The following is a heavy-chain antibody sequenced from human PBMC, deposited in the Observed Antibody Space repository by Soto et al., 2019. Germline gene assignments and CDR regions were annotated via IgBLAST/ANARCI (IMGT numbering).Heavy chain of an antibody. CDR1: GFTFSNYG. CDR2: ISYDGGHK. Sequence: GGSLRLSCAASGFTFSNYGMHWVRQAPGKGLEWVTVISYDGGHKYYADSVKGRFSISRDNPKNTLFLQMNNLRAEDTAVYYCAKVTGYCSSSSCREDYYYYYGMDVWGQGTTVTVSS. CDR3: AKVTGYCSSSSCREDYYYYYGMDV. V-gene: IGHV3-30*18. D-gene: IGHD2-2*01. J-gene: IGHJ6*02.